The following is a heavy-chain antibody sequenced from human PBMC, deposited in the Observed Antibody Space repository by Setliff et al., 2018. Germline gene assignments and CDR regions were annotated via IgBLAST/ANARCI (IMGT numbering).Heavy chain of an antibody. CDR1: GYTFTGYY. Sequence: ASVKVSCKASGYTFTGYYMHWVRQAPGQGLEWMGWINPNSGGTNYAQKFQGWVTMTRDTSISTAYMELSSLRSEDTAVYYCARAVAVPADFDYWGQGTLVTVSS. CDR3: ARAVAVPADFDY. V-gene: IGHV1-2*04. CDR2: INPNSGGT. J-gene: IGHJ4*02. D-gene: IGHD6-19*01.